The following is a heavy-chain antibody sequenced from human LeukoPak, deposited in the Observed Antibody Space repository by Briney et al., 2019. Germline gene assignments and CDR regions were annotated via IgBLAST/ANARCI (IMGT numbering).Heavy chain of an antibody. V-gene: IGHV3-33*06. D-gene: IGHD6-19*01. CDR3: AKALVAVAGAFDY. J-gene: IGHJ4*02. Sequence: GGSLRLSCAASGFTFSSYVMHWVRQAPGKGLEWVAVIWYDGSNKYYADSVKGRFTISRDNSKNTLYLQMNSLRAEDTAVYYCAKALVAVAGAFDYWGQGTLATVSS. CDR2: IWYDGSNK. CDR1: GFTFSSYV.